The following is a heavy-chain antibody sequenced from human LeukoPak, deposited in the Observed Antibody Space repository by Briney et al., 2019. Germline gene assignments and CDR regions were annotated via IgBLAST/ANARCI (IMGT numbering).Heavy chain of an antibody. CDR1: GYTFTGYY. D-gene: IGHD4-11*01. CDR3: ATSAGDYRAGHYYYMGV. CDR2: INPNTAGT. Sequence: GASVKVYCKASGYTFTGYYFHWVRQAPGQGLEWMGWINPNTAGTNYAQKFLGGVTLTWDTSISTAYMELNRLTSDDTAVYYCATSAGDYRAGHYYYMGVWGKGTSVTVSS. V-gene: IGHV1-2*02. J-gene: IGHJ6*03.